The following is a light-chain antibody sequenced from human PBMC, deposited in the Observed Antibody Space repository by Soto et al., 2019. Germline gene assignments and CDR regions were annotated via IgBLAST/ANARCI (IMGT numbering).Light chain of an antibody. J-gene: IGKJ4*01. V-gene: IGKV1-33*01. CDR3: QQYDNLLALT. CDR2: DAS. CDR1: QDISNY. Sequence: DIQMTQSPSSLSASVGDRVTITCQASQDISNYLNWYQQKPGKAPKLLIYDASNLETGVPSRFSGSGSGTYFTFTISSLQPEVIATYYCQQYDNLLALTFGGGTKVEIK.